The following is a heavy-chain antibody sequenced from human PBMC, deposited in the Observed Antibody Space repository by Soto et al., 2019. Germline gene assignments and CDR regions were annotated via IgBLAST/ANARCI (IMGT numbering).Heavy chain of an antibody. V-gene: IGHV3-23*01. CDR2: FSGSGGST. D-gene: IGHD2-2*01. CDR1: GFTFSNYW. Sequence: GGSLRLSCAASGFTFSNYWMHWVRQAPGKGLAWVSFFSGSGGSTYYADSVKGRFTISRDNSKNTLYLQMNSLRAEDTAVYYCAKDRVEGYCSSTSCPHYYYYMDVWGKGTTVTVSS. J-gene: IGHJ6*03. CDR3: AKDRVEGYCSSTSCPHYYYYMDV.